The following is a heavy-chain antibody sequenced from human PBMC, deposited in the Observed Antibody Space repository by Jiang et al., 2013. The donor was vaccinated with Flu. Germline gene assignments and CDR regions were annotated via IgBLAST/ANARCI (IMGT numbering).Heavy chain of an antibody. CDR3: ARHVGAVAGTWGMIDY. Sequence: WVRQMPGKGLEWMGIIYPGDSDTRYSPSFQGQVTISADKSISTAYLQWSSLKASDTAMYYCARHVGAVAGTWGMIDYWGQGTLVTVSS. D-gene: IGHD6-19*01. J-gene: IGHJ4*02. V-gene: IGHV5-51*01. CDR2: IYPGDSDT.